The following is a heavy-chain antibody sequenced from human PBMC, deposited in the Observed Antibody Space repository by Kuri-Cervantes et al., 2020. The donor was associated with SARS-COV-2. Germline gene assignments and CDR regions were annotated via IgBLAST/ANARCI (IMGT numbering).Heavy chain of an antibody. CDR1: GFSLSNARMG. J-gene: IGHJ3*02. CDR2: NFSDDEK. V-gene: IGHV2-26*01. D-gene: IGHD3-10*01. Sequence: SGPTLVKPTETLTLTCTVSGFSLSNARMGVSWNRQPPGKALEWLARNFSDDEKSYSTSLKSRLTISKDTSKIQVGLTIDNMDPVDTATYFCARGTGTDRSSAFDIWGQGTMVTVSS. CDR3: ARGTGTDRSSAFDI.